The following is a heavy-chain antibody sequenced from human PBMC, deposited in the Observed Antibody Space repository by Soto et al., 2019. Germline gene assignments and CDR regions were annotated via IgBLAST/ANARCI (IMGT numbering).Heavy chain of an antibody. CDR1: GFSFSIYA. J-gene: IGHJ4*02. Sequence: GESLKISCAASGFSFSIYAMNWVRQAPGKGLEWVSGISGGGGSTNYADSVKGRFTISRDNSKNTLYLQMNGLRVEDTAVYYCAKDPTSYDSSAQFDSWGQGTLVTVSS. CDR2: ISGGGGST. CDR3: AKDPTSYDSSAQFDS. V-gene: IGHV3-23*01. D-gene: IGHD3-22*01.